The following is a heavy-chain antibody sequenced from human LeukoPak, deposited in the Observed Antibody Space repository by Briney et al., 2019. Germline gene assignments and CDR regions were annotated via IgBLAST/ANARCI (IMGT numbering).Heavy chain of an antibody. J-gene: IGHJ3*02. CDR2: IKPDGSEK. Sequence: PGGSLRLSCAASGFTFSTYWMGWVRQAPGKGLEWVAKIKPDGSEKDHVDSVKGRFTISRDNAKNSLYLQMNSLRAEDMALYYCAKDTEEYSGSYSSAFDIWGQGTMVTVSS. D-gene: IGHD1-26*01. CDR1: GFTFSTYW. V-gene: IGHV3-7*03. CDR3: AKDTEEYSGSYSSAFDI.